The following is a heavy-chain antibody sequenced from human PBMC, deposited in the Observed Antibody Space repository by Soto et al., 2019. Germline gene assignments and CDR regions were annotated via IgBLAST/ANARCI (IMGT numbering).Heavy chain of an antibody. V-gene: IGHV3-30*18. CDR2: ISYDGSNK. Sequence: XGSLILSCAASGFTFSSYGMHWVRQAPGKGLEWVAVISYDGSNKYYADSVKGRFTISRDNSKNTLYLQMNSLRAEDTAVYYCAKERATSIAAAGTFDYWGQGTLVTV. CDR1: GFTFSSYG. CDR3: AKERATSIAAAGTFDY. J-gene: IGHJ4*02. D-gene: IGHD6-13*01.